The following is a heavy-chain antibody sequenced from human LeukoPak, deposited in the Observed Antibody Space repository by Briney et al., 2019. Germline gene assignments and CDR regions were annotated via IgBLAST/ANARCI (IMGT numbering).Heavy chain of an antibody. D-gene: IGHD3-10*01. J-gene: IGHJ6*03. CDR2: INPSGGST. CDR1: GYTFTSYY. V-gene: IGHV1-46*01. Sequence: ASVKVSCKASGYTFTSYYMHWVRQAPGQGLEWMGIINPSGGSTSYAQKFQGRVTMTRDTSTSTVYMELSSLRSEDTAVYYCARDPWERYYYGSGLHYYYYYMDVWGKGTTVTVSS. CDR3: ARDPWERYYYGSGLHYYYYYMDV.